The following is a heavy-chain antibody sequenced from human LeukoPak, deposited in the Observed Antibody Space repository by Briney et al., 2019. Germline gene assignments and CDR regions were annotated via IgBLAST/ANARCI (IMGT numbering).Heavy chain of an antibody. CDR2: ISYDGSNK. CDR3: AKFPGAAAGTVGLNWRFEGGGY. V-gene: IGHV3-30*18. D-gene: IGHD6-13*01. J-gene: IGHJ4*02. Sequence: GGALRLSCAASGFTFSSYGMHWVRQAPGKGLERVAVISYDGSNKYYADSVKGRFTISRDNSKNTLYLQMNSLRAEDTAVYYCAKFPGAAAGTVGLNWRFEGGGYWGQGTLVTVSS. CDR1: GFTFSSYG.